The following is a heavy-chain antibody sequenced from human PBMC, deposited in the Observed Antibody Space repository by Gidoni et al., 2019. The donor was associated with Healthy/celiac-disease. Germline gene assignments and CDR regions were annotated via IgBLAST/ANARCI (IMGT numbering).Heavy chain of an antibody. Sequence: QLMQSGAAVKKRGPSVQVFCQACGYTLTSHGISWVRQAPGQGLVWMGWISAYNGNTNYAQKLQGRVTMTTDTSTSTAYMELRSLRSDDTAVYYCARAGPLAATLQRAFDIWGQGTMVTVSS. V-gene: IGHV1-18*04. CDR2: ISAYNGNT. J-gene: IGHJ3*02. D-gene: IGHD2-15*01. CDR3: ARAGPLAATLQRAFDI. CDR1: GYTLTSHG.